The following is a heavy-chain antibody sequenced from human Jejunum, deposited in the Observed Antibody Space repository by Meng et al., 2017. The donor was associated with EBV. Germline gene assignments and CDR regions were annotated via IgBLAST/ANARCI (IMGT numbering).Heavy chain of an antibody. CDR2: ISAYHGNT. CDR3: TILSHCDGCICYSYDY. CDR1: GDSITNYG. Sequence: QTQLVHSGAQLQYPGPSVQVSCQASGDSITNYGVRWVLQSPVQGLEWMRCISAYHGNTDYAQKLQGRVTMTTYPPTSTAYLALRSLISDDTAVYYWTILSHCDGCICYSYDYWGQGTLVTVSS. V-gene: IGHV1-18*01. J-gene: IGHJ4*02. D-gene: IGHD2-15*01.